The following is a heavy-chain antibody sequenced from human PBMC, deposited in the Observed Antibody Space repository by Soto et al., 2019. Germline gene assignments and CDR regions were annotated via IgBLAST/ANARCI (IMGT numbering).Heavy chain of an antibody. Sequence: DTLSLTCAVSGGSVSSGDYSLSWVRQRPGRGLEWIGYIYYSGKTSYNPSLKSRVTISVDTSKNQFSLKLTSVTAADTAVYYCARVGNWNDGLGSWGQGALVTVPQ. J-gene: IGHJ5*02. CDR3: ARVGNWNDGLGS. CDR2: IYYSGKT. D-gene: IGHD1-1*01. V-gene: IGHV4-61*08. CDR1: GGSVSSGDYS.